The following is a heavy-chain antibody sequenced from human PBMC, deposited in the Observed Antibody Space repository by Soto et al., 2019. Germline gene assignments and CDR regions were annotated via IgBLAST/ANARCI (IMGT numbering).Heavy chain of an antibody. CDR3: VRNTDATMAQDENWFDP. J-gene: IGHJ5*02. V-gene: IGHV1-8*01. CDR2: MNPTSGKT. D-gene: IGHD2-2*01. CDR1: GYTFTSYD. Sequence: QVQLVQSGAEVKKPGASVKVSCKASGYTFTSYDINWERQATGQGLEWMGWMNPTSGKTGYAQKFQGRVTMTWNTSISTAYLELGSLRSEDTALYYCVRNTDATMAQDENWFDPWGQGTMVTVSS.